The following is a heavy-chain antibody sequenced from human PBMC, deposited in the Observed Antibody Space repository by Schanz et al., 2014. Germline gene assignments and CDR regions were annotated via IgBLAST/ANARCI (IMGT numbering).Heavy chain of an antibody. CDR2: IDGRGITT. CDR1: GFSFSSYG. D-gene: IGHD1-26*01. Sequence: QVQLVESGGGVVQPGGSLRLSCAASGFSFSSYGMHWVRQAPGKGLEWVAIIDGRGITTFYADSVKGRFTISRDNAKNTVYLQMNSLRAEDTAVYYCVKDLQRELLRDDHYYGMDVWGQGTTVTVSS. V-gene: IGHV3-NL1*01. CDR3: VKDLQRELLRDDHYYGMDV. J-gene: IGHJ6*02.